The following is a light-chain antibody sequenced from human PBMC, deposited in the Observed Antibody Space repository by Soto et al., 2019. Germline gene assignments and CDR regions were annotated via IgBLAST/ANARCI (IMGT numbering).Light chain of an antibody. J-gene: IGKJ2*01. V-gene: IGKV3-15*01. CDR2: GAS. CDR3: NQYNNWPPYT. Sequence: EIVMTQSPATLSVSPGERATLSCRASQSVSSNLAWYQQKPGQAPRLLIYGASTRATGIPARFSGSRSGTEFTLTINSLQSEDFAVYYCNQYNNWPPYTFGQGTKLEIK. CDR1: QSVSSN.